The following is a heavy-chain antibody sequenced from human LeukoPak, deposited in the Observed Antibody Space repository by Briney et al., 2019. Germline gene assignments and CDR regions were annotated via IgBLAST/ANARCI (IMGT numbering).Heavy chain of an antibody. D-gene: IGHD6-19*01. CDR1: GFSFSTYA. V-gene: IGHV3-23*01. CDR3: AKGITVAASTRGYFDY. Sequence: GGSLRLSCAVSGFSFSTYAMNWVRQAPGKGLEWVSAISNSGGTTYYPDSVKGRFTISRDNSQNTLYLQMNSLRAEDTAVYYCAKGITVAASTRGYFDYWGQGTLVTVSS. J-gene: IGHJ4*02. CDR2: ISNSGGTT.